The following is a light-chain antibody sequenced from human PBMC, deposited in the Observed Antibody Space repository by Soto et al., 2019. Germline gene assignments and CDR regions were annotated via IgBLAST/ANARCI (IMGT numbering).Light chain of an antibody. V-gene: IGKV3-20*01. CDR2: GTS. CDR1: QSFNSNY. Sequence: EIVLTQSPGTLSLSPGERATLSCRASQSFNSNYLAWYQQKPGQAPRLLIYGTSSRATGIPDRFSGSGSGTDFTLTISRLEPEDFALYYCQHYGSSPRTFGQGTKGDIK. J-gene: IGKJ1*01. CDR3: QHYGSSPRT.